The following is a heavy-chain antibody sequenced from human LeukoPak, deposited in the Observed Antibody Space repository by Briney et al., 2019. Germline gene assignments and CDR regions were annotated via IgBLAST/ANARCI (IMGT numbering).Heavy chain of an antibody. J-gene: IGHJ5*02. V-gene: IGHV4-34*01. CDR3: ARGPTLDIVVVPAAHNWFDP. Sequence: SETLSLTCAVYGGSFSGYYWSWIRQPPGKGLEWIGEINHSGSTNYNPSLKSRVTISVDTSKNQFSLKLSSVTVADTAVYYCARGPTLDIVVVPAAHNWFDPWGQGTLVTVSS. CDR2: INHSGST. D-gene: IGHD2-2*03. CDR1: GGSFSGYY.